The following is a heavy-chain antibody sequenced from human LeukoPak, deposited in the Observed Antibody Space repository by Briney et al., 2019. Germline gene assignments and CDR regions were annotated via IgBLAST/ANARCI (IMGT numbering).Heavy chain of an antibody. CDR3: ARRLIVVVPAARRDNWFDP. D-gene: IGHD2-2*01. V-gene: IGHV4-59*08. CDR1: GGSISSHY. J-gene: IGHJ5*02. CDR2: FYYSGST. Sequence: PSETLSLTCTVSGGSISSHYWSWIRQPPGKGLEWIGYFYYSGSTNYNPSLKSRVTISVDTSKNQISLKVISVTAADTAVYYCARRLIVVVPAARRDNWFDPWGQGTLVTVSS.